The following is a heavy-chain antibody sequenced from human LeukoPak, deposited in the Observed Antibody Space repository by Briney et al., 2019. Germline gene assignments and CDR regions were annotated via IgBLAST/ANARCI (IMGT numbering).Heavy chain of an antibody. CDR3: AKALGYYYDSSGYPN. J-gene: IGHJ4*02. V-gene: IGHV3-23*01. D-gene: IGHD3-22*01. CDR2: ISGSGGST. Sequence: GGSLRLSCAASGFTFSSYAMSWVRQAPGKGLEWVSAISGSGGSTYYADSVKGRFAISRDNSKNTLYLQMNSLRAEDTAVYYCAKALGYYYDSSGYPNWGQGTLVTVSS. CDR1: GFTFSSYA.